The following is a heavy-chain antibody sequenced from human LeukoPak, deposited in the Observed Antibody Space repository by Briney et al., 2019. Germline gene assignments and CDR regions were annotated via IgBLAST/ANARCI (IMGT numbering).Heavy chain of an antibody. J-gene: IGHJ6*03. CDR1: GFTFSNYA. Sequence: GRSLRLSCAASGFTFSNYAMSWVRQAPGKGPGWVSFIIGGGGATYYADSVRGRFTISRDNSKNTLYLQMDTLRAEDTALYYCAKGGGTSSSYYMDVWGKGTPVTVSS. CDR3: AKGGGTSSSYYMDV. CDR2: IIGGGGAT. V-gene: IGHV3-23*01. D-gene: IGHD2-15*01.